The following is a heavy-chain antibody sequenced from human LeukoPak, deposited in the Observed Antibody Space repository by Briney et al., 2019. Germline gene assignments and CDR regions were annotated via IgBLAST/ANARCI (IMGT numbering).Heavy chain of an antibody. V-gene: IGHV5-51*01. D-gene: IGHD3-3*01. CDR1: GYSFTSYW. CDR2: IYPGDSDT. Sequence: GESLKISCEGSGYSFTSYWIGWVRQMPGKGLEWMGIIYPGDSDTRYSPSFQGQVTISADKSISTAYLQWSSLKASDAAMYYCARRSYDFWSGYYPAEFDYWGQGTLVTVSS. CDR3: ARRSYDFWSGYYPAEFDY. J-gene: IGHJ4*02.